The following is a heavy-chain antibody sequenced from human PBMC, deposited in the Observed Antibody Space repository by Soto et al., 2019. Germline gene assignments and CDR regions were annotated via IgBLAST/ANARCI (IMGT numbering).Heavy chain of an antibody. CDR1: GGSISRGNYY. V-gene: IGHV4-30-4*01. Sequence: SETLSLTCTVSGGSISRGNYYWSWIRQPPGKGLEWIGFISYSGSTYYNASLKSRFTISVDRSKNQFSLKLSSVTAADTAVYFCASGSHVPHYWGQGTLVTVSS. CDR3: ASGSHVPHY. J-gene: IGHJ4*02. CDR2: ISYSGST. D-gene: IGHD6-6*01.